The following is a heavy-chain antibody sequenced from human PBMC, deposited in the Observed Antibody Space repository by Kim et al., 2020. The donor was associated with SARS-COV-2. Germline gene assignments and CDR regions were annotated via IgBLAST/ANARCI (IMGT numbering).Heavy chain of an antibody. CDR3: ARNRRNSSSWSRSPSGMDV. V-gene: IGHV4-34*01. Sequence: SRVTISVDTSKNQFSLKLSSVTAADTAVYYCARNRRNSSSWSRSPSGMDVWGQGTTVTVSS. J-gene: IGHJ6*02. D-gene: IGHD6-13*01.